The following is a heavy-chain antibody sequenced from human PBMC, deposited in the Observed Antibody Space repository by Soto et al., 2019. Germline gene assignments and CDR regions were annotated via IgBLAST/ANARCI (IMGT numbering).Heavy chain of an antibody. D-gene: IGHD1-26*01. Sequence: EVQLVESGGGLVQPGGSLRLSCAASGFTVSTNYMTWVRLAPGKGLEWVSIIFYGGSTYYADSVKGRFTISRDNSKNTLYLQMNSLRAECTAVYYCATTGMGVTFYYYYYGMDVWGQGTTVTVSS. J-gene: IGHJ6*02. CDR1: GFTVSTNY. CDR3: ATTGMGVTFYYYYYGMDV. CDR2: IFYGGST. V-gene: IGHV3-66*01.